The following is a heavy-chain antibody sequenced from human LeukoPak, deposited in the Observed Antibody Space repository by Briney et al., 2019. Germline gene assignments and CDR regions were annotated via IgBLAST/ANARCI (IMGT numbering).Heavy chain of an antibody. V-gene: IGHV1-69*13. CDR3: ARVLERRLDYYYGMDV. CDR2: IIPISGAA. Sequence: ASVKVSCKASGGTFSSYAISWVRQAPGQGLEWMGGIIPISGAANYAQKFQGRVTITADESTSTAYMELSSLRSEDTAVYYCARVLERRLDYYYGMDVWGQGTTVTVSS. D-gene: IGHD1-1*01. J-gene: IGHJ6*02. CDR1: GGTFSSYA.